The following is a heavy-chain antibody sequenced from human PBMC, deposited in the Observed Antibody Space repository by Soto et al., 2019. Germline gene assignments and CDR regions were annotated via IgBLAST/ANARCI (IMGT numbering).Heavy chain of an antibody. CDR3: ATHDGPAAAGLVLDF. D-gene: IGHD6-13*01. CDR2: IKQDENGK. Sequence: EVPLVESGGGLVQPGGSLRLSCEASGFTFSSRWMTWVRQGPGKGLEWVANIKQDENGKDYVDSVKGRFTISRDNAKNSPYLQMNSLRAEDTAVYYCATHDGPAAAGLVLDFWGQGTLVTVSS. J-gene: IGHJ4*02. CDR1: GFTFSSRW. V-gene: IGHV3-7*02.